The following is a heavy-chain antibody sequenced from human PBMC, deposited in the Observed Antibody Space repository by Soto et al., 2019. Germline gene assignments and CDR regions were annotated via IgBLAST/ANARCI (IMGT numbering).Heavy chain of an antibody. J-gene: IGHJ4*02. D-gene: IGHD3-16*01. Sequence: EVQLVESGGGLVQPGRSLRLSCVASGFTADDYAMHWVRQAPGKGLEWVSGISSNSDTIDYADSVKGRFTISRDNAKNSLFLHMTSLRPENTALYYCAKDMKWGGMTTIHYFDSWGQGTLVTVAS. CDR2: ISSNSDTI. V-gene: IGHV3-9*02. CDR1: GFTADDYA. CDR3: AKDMKWGGMTTIHYFDS.